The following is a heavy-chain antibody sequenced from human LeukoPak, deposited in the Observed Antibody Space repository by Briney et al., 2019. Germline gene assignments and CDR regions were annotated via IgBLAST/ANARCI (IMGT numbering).Heavy chain of an antibody. CDR2: ISGSGGST. V-gene: IGHV3-23*01. CDR1: GFTFSSYA. CDR3: AKGKEGSYYDSSGYFDY. J-gene: IGHJ4*02. D-gene: IGHD3-22*01. Sequence: GGSLRLSCAASGFTFSSYAMSWVRQAPGKGLEWVSAISGSGGSTYYADSVKGRFTISRDNSKNTLYLQMNSLRAEDTAVYYCAKGKEGSYYDSSGYFDYWGQGTLGTVSS.